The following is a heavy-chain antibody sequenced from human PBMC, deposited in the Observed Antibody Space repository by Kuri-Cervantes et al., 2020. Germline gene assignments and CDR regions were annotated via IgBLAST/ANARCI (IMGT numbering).Heavy chain of an antibody. D-gene: IGHD3/OR15-3a*01. CDR3: ASAFFGPVITPYFDY. CDR2: MHDSGFT. J-gene: IGHJ4*02. Sequence: SETLSLTCTVSGGSVSTGSYYWNWIRQPPGKGLEWIGYMHDSGFTNYNPFLKSRVTISIDTSKNQFSLKLNTVTAADTAVYYCASAFFGPVITPYFDYWGQGTQVTVSS. V-gene: IGHV4-61*01. CDR1: GGSVSTGSYY.